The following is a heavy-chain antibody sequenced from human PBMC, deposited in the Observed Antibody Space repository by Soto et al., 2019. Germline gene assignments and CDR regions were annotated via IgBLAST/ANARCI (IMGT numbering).Heavy chain of an antibody. CDR2: VHYSGAT. CDR1: GGSLRNYY. CDR3: TRGFSGAPTDY. D-gene: IGHD3-3*01. J-gene: IGHJ4*02. V-gene: IGHV4-34*01. Sequence: SETLSLTCAVSGGSLRNYYWNWIRQPPGKGLEWIGEVHYSGATGYNPSLRSRVTVSIDRSKNQFSLEMKSVTAADTAIYYCTRGFSGAPTDYWGQGALVT.